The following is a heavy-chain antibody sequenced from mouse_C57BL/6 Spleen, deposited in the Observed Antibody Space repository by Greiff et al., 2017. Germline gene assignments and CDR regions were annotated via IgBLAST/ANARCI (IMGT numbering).Heavy chain of an antibody. CDR3: ARKDYGSSGAMDY. CDR1: GYAFSSSW. CDR2: IYPGDGDT. J-gene: IGHJ4*01. D-gene: IGHD1-1*01. V-gene: IGHV1-82*01. Sequence: QVQLMQSGPELVKPGASVKISCKASGYAFSSSWMNWVKQRPGRGLEWIGRIYPGDGDTNYNGKFKGKATLTADKSSSTAYMQLSSLPSEDSAVYYCARKDYGSSGAMDYWGQGTSVTVSS.